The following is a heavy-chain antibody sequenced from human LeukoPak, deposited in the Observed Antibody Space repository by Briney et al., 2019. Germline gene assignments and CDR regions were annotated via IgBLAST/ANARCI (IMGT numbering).Heavy chain of an antibody. D-gene: IGHD4-23*01. J-gene: IGHJ3*02. CDR2: IRSKANSYAT. V-gene: IGHV3-73*01. CDR3: AKDRTTVVTLDAFDI. Sequence: PGGSLKLSCAASGFTFSGSAMHWVRQASGKGLEWVGRIRSKANSYATAYAASVKGRFTISRDDSKNTAYLQMNSLKTEDTAVYYCAKDRTTVVTLDAFDIWGQGTMVTVSS. CDR1: GFTFSGSA.